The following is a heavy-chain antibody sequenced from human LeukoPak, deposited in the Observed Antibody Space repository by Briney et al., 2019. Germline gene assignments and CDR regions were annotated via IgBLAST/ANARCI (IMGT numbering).Heavy chain of an antibody. CDR2: ISYDGSNK. CDR1: GFTFSSYG. J-gene: IGHJ4*02. CDR3: AKDGFSCSGGSCYSFDY. Sequence: PGRSLRLSCAASGFTFSSYGMHWVRQAPGKGLEWVAVISYDGSNKYYADSVKGRFTISRDNSKNTLYLQMNSLRAEDTAVYYCAKDGFSCSGGSCYSFDYWDQGTLVTVSS. V-gene: IGHV3-30*18. D-gene: IGHD2-15*01.